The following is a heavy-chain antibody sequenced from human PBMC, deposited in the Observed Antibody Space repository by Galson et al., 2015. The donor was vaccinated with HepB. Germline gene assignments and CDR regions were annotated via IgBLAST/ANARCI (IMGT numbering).Heavy chain of an antibody. J-gene: IGHJ6*02. CDR1: GFTFSSYS. CDR3: ARDGVISGYDFGEYYYYGMDV. CDR2: ISSSSSTI. Sequence: SLRLSCAASGFTFSSYSMNWVRQAPGKGLEWVSYISSSSSTIYYADSVKGRFTISRDNAKNSLYQQMNSLRAEDTAVYYCARDGVISGYDFGEYYYYGMDVWGQGTTVTVSS. V-gene: IGHV3-48*01. D-gene: IGHD5-12*01.